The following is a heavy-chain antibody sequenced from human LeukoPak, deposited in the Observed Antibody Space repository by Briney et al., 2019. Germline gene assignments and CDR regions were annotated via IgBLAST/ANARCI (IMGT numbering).Heavy chain of an antibody. J-gene: IGHJ4*02. D-gene: IGHD1-1*01. Sequence: GGSLRLSCAASGFTVSSIYMSWVRPAPGKGLEWVSLLYRGGRTYYTDSAKGRFTISRENSKNTLYLQMNSLGAEETAVYYCARLDDGGDYFDYWGQGTLVTVSS. CDR2: LYRGGRT. CDR3: ARLDDGGDYFDY. CDR1: GFTVSSIY. V-gene: IGHV3-53*01.